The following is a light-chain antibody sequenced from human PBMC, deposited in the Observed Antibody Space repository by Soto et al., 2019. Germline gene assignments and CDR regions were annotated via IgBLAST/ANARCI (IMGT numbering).Light chain of an antibody. J-gene: IGKJ5*01. V-gene: IGKV1-39*01. CDR3: QQYGSSIT. Sequence: DIQMTQSPSSLSASVGDRVTITCRASQSISSSLNWYQQKPGKAPKLLIYATSRLQSGVPSRFSGSGSGTDFTLTISRLQPEDFAVYYCQQYGSSITFGQGTRLEIK. CDR2: ATS. CDR1: QSISSS.